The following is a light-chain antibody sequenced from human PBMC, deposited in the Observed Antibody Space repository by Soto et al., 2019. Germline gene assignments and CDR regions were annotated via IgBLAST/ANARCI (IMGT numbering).Light chain of an antibody. CDR2: EVS. Sequence: QSALTQPASVSGSPGQSITISCTGTSTDIGRYNYVSWYQQYPGKAPKVLIYEVSNRPSGVSSRFSGSESGNTASLTISGLQADDGADYYCSSYTTSSTLLFGGGTKLTVL. CDR3: SSYTTSSTLL. J-gene: IGLJ2*01. V-gene: IGLV2-14*01. CDR1: STDIGRYNY.